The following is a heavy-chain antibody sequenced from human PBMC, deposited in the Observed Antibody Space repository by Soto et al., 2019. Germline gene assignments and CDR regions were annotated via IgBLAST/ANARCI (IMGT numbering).Heavy chain of an antibody. V-gene: IGHV4-30-4*01. CDR2: IFYSGST. CDR3: ARVTESLGVYGMDV. CDR1: GGSISNDDYY. Sequence: SETLSLTCTVSGGSISNDDYYWSWIRQTPGKGLEWVGYIFYSGSTYYNPSLKSRLGMSVDTSKNQFSLSLSSVTAADTAVYYCARVTESLGVYGMDVPGQGTTVTVSS. J-gene: IGHJ6*02. D-gene: IGHD3-16*02.